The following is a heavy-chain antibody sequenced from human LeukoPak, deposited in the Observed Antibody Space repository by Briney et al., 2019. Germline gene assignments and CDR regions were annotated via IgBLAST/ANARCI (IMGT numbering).Heavy chain of an antibody. V-gene: IGHV4-59*11. J-gene: IGHJ3*02. CDR1: GDSFSSHY. CDR2: ISYIGTT. D-gene: IGHD4-17*01. CDR3: ARDLVTVTKGFDI. Sequence: PSETLFLTCAVSGDSFSSHYWTWIRQAPGRGLEWIGYISYIGTTNYNPSLKSRVAISIDTSKNQFSLKLTSVTTADTAVYYCARDLVTVTKGFDIWGLGTMVSVSS.